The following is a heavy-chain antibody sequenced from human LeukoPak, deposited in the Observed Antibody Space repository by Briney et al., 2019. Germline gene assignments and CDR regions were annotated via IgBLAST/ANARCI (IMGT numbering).Heavy chain of an antibody. J-gene: IGHJ2*01. CDR2: ISGSGGST. D-gene: IGHD5-18*01. V-gene: IGHV3-23*01. CDR3: AKRPTRGYSYGFYWYFDL. CDR1: GFTFSSYA. Sequence: GGSLRLSCAASGFTFSSYAMSWVRQAPGKGLEWVSAISGSGGSTYYADSVKGRFTISRDNSKNTLYLQMNSLRTEDTAVYYCAKRPTRGYSYGFYWYFDLWGRGTLVTVSS.